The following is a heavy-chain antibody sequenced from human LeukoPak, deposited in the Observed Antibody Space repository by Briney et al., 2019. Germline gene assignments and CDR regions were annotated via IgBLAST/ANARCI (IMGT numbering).Heavy chain of an antibody. J-gene: IGHJ4*02. CDR1: GFTFSNYW. V-gene: IGHV3-7*01. CDR3: GYSSGWLFDY. CDR2: INKDGSEK. D-gene: IGHD6-19*01. Sequence: PGGSLRLSCAASGFTFSNYWINWVRQAPGKGLEWVANINKDGSEKYYVDSVKGRFTISRDNDKNSLYLQMNNLRAEDAAVYYCGYSSGWLFDYWGQGALVTVSS.